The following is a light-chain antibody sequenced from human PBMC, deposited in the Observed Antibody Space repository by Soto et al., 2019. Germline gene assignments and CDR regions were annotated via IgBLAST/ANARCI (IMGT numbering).Light chain of an antibody. CDR2: GNT. CDR1: SSNIGAGYD. CDR3: HSYDSSLSGHVI. V-gene: IGLV1-40*01. J-gene: IGLJ2*01. Sequence: QSVPTQPPSVSGAPGQRVTGSCTGSSSNIGAGYDVHWYQQLPGTAPKLLIYGNTNRPSGVPDRFSGSKSGTSASLAIAGLQAEDEADYYCHSYDSSLSGHVIFGGATKLTVL.